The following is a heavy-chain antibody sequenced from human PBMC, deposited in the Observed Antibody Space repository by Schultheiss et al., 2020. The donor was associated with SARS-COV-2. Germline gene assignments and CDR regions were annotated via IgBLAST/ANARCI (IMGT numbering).Heavy chain of an antibody. V-gene: IGHV3-23*01. D-gene: IGHD3-22*01. CDR3: AKASGAFYDSSGYSSFDY. J-gene: IGHJ4*02. Sequence: GGSLRLSCAASGFTFSSYGMHWVRQAPGKGLEWVSAISGSAGTTYYSDSVKGRFTISRDNSKNTLFLQMNSLGAGDTALYYCAKASGAFYDSSGYSSFDYWGQGTLVTVSS. CDR2: ISGSAGTT. CDR1: GFTFSSYG.